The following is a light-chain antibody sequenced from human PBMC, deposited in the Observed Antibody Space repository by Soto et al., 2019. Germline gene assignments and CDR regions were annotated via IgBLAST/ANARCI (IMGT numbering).Light chain of an antibody. CDR3: SSYSTTSSPHVL. J-gene: IGLJ2*01. CDR1: SSDIGRYSY. CDR2: EVS. V-gene: IGLV2-14*01. Sequence: QSVLTQPASVSGSPGQSIAISCTGTSSDIGRYSYVSWYQQHPGKAPKLIIYEVSYRPSGVSTRFSGSKSDNTASQTISGLQAEAEADYFCSSYSTTSSPHVLFGGGTKLTVL.